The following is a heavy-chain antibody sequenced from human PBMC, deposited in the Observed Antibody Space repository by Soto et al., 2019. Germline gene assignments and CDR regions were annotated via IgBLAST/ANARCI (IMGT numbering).Heavy chain of an antibody. CDR3: ARGSITMVRGVIFPTYYYYGMDV. CDR2: INHSGST. J-gene: IGHJ6*02. D-gene: IGHD3-10*01. CDR1: GGSFSGYY. V-gene: IGHV4-34*01. Sequence: SETLSLTCDVYGGSFSGYYWSWIRQPPGKGLEWIGEINHSGSTNYNPSLKSRVTISVDTSKNQFSLKLSSVTAADTAVYYCARGSITMVRGVIFPTYYYYGMDVWGQGTTVTVSS.